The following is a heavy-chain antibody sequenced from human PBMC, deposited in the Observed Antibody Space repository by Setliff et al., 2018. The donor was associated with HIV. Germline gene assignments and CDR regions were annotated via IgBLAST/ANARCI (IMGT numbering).Heavy chain of an antibody. CDR1: GGSISSYY. CDR3: AIGSSGWTFDY. J-gene: IGHJ4*02. CDR2: IYYSGGT. V-gene: IGHV4-59*01. Sequence: SETLSLTCNVSGGSISSYYWNWIRQPPGKGLEWIGYIYYSGGTNYNPSLKSRVTTSADKSKNQFSLKLSSVTAADTAVYYCAIGSSGWTFDYWGQGTLVTVSS. D-gene: IGHD6-19*01.